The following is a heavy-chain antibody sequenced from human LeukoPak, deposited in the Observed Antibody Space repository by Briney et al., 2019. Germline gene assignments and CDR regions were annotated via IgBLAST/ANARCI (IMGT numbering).Heavy chain of an antibody. D-gene: IGHD3-9*01. CDR2: IYHSGST. CDR1: GYSISSGYY. V-gene: IGHV4-38-2*01. CDR3: ARHLGYDILMNDAFDI. J-gene: IGHJ3*02. Sequence: SETLSLTCAVSGYSISSGYYWGWIRQPPGKGLEWIGSIYHSGSTYYNPSHKSRVTISVDTSKNQFSLKLSSVTAADTAVYYCARHLGYDILMNDAFDIWGQGTMVTVSS.